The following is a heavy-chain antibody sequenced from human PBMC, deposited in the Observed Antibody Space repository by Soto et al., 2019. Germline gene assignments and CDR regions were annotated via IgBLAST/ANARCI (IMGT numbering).Heavy chain of an antibody. Sequence: PGGSLRLSCAASGFTFSSYAMSWFRQAPGKGLEWVSAISGSGGSTYYADSVKGRFTISRDNSKNTLYLQMNSLRAEDTAVYYCAKDSTLATIVVVPAAMIWHFDYWGQGTLVTVSS. CDR2: ISGSGGST. CDR3: AKDSTLATIVVVPAAMIWHFDY. V-gene: IGHV3-23*01. CDR1: GFTFSSYA. D-gene: IGHD2-2*01. J-gene: IGHJ4*02.